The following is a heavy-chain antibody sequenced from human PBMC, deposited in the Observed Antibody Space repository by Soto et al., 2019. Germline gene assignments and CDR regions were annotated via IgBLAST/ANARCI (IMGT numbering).Heavy chain of an antibody. V-gene: IGHV3-30-3*01. D-gene: IGHD1-1*01. J-gene: IGHJ6*02. CDR2: ISYDGSNK. Sequence: QVQLVESGGGVVQPGRSLRLSCAASGFTFSSYAMHWVRQAPGKGLEWVAVISYDGSNKYYADSVKGRFTISRDNSKNTFYLEMSRLRVEDTAVYYCARVRVWYNYNGMQVRGQGSTVTDSS. CDR1: GFTFSSYA. CDR3: ARVRVWYNYNGMQV.